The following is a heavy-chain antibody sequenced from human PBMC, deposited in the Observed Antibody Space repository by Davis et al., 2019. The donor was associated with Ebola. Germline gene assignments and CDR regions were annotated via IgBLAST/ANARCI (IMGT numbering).Heavy chain of an antibody. J-gene: IGHJ5*02. CDR3: ARRSREYGWFDP. D-gene: IGHD4-17*01. CDR2: IYYTGST. V-gene: IGHV4-59*08. Sequence: SETLSLTCTVSGGSISGYFLSWIRQPPGKGLELIGSIYYTGSTNSNPSLKSRVTISLDTSNNQFSLKLSSVTAADTAVYYCARRSREYGWFDPWGQGTRVTVSS. CDR1: GGSISGYF.